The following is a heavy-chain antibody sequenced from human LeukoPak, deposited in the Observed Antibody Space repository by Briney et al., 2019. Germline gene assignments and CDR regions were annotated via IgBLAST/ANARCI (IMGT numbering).Heavy chain of an antibody. V-gene: IGHV1-46*01. Sequence: ASVKVSCKASGYTFTSYYMHWVRQAPGQELEWMGIINPSGGSTSYAQKFQGRVTMTRDTSTSTVYMELSSLRSEDTAVYYCARAWSRYDYVWGSYRPDYFDYWGQGTLVTVSS. CDR1: GYTFTSYY. CDR3: ARAWSRYDYVWGSYRPDYFDY. CDR2: INPSGGST. J-gene: IGHJ4*02. D-gene: IGHD3-16*02.